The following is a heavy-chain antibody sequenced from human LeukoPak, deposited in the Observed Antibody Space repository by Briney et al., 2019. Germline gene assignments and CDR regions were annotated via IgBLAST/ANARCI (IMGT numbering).Heavy chain of an antibody. CDR2: INWNGGST. Sequence: RSGGSLRLSCAASGFTFDDYAMSWVRQVPGKGLEWVSGINWNGGSTGYADSVKGRFTISRDNAKNSLFLQMTSLRGEDTALYYCARVPHFRNYYDSSPYDYWGQGTLVTVSS. CDR1: GFTFDDYA. D-gene: IGHD3-22*01. J-gene: IGHJ4*02. V-gene: IGHV3-20*04. CDR3: ARVPHFRNYYDSSPYDY.